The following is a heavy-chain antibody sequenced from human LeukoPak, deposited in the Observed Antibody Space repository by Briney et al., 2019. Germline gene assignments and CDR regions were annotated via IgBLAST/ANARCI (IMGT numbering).Heavy chain of an antibody. CDR2: IYYSGST. CDR3: ARDNSGSYDWFDP. D-gene: IGHD1-26*01. J-gene: IGHJ5*02. CDR1: GGSITNYY. Sequence: SETLSLTCTVSGGSITNYYWSWIRQPPGKGLECIGYIYYSGSTNYNPSLKSRVTISLHTSKNQFSLKLNSVTAADTAVYYCARDNSGSYDWFDPWGQGTLVTVSS. V-gene: IGHV4-59*12.